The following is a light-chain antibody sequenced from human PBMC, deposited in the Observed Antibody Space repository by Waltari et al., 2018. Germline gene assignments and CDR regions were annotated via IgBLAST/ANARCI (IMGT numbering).Light chain of an antibody. V-gene: IGLV2-11*01. J-gene: IGLJ2*01. CDR3: CSYAGTYPVA. Sequence: QSALTQPRSVSGSPGQSVTISCTGTSSDVGGYNYVSWYQQFPGDAPKLMIYDVSKRPSGVPGRFSGSKSGNTASLTISGLQAEDEADYYCCSYAGTYPVAFGGGTKLTVL. CDR1: SSDVGGYNY. CDR2: DVS.